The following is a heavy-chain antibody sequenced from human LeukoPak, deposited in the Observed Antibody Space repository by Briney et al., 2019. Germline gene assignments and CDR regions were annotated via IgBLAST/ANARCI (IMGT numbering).Heavy chain of an antibody. CDR2: ISGSSTYI. D-gene: IGHD1-26*01. CDR1: GFTLSSYS. Sequence: GGSLRLSCAASGFTLSSYSMNWVRQAPGKGLEWVSSISGSSTYIYYADSVKGRFTISGDNAKNSLYLQMNSLRAEDTAVYYCARWSDELLFDPWGQGTLVTVSS. CDR3: ARWSDELLFDP. J-gene: IGHJ5*02. V-gene: IGHV3-21*01.